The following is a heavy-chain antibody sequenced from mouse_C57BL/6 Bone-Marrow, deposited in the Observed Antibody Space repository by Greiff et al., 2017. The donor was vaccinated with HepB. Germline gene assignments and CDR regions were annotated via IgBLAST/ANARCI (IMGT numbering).Heavy chain of an antibody. CDR2: IYPRSGNT. CDR1: GYTFTSYG. CDR3: ARPYGLADY. J-gene: IGHJ2*01. Sequence: VHLVESGAELARPGASVKLSCKASGYTFTSYGISWVKQRTGQGLEWIGEIYPRSGNTYYNEKFKGKATLTADKSSSTAYMELRSLTSEDSAVYFCARPYGLADYWGQGTTLTVSS. V-gene: IGHV1-81*01. D-gene: IGHD1-1*01.